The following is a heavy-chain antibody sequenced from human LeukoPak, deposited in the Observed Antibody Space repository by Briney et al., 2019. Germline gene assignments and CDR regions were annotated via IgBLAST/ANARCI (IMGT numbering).Heavy chain of an antibody. J-gene: IGHJ4*02. Sequence: GGSLRLSCAASGFTVSSSFIFWVRRAPGKGLEWVSFIHRDDKTYYADSVKGRFTMSRDSSKNTLYLQMNSLGADDTAVYYCAREVISTPSYFDYWGQGILVTVSS. CDR2: IHRDDKT. CDR1: GFTVSSSF. V-gene: IGHV3-53*01. D-gene: IGHD2-2*01. CDR3: AREVISTPSYFDY.